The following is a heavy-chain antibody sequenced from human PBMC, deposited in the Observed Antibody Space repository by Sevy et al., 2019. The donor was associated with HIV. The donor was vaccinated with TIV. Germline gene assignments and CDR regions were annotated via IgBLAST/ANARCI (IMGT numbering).Heavy chain of an antibody. Sequence: ASVKVSCKASGYTFTGYYMHWVRQAPGQGLEWMGWINPNSGGTNYAQKFQGRDTMTRDTSISTAYMELSRLRSDDTAVYYCASGISGSYYATFYYYYYGMDVWGQGTTVTVSS. CDR2: INPNSGGT. CDR3: ASGISGSYYATFYYYYYGMDV. D-gene: IGHD3-10*01. V-gene: IGHV1-2*02. J-gene: IGHJ6*02. CDR1: GYTFTGYY.